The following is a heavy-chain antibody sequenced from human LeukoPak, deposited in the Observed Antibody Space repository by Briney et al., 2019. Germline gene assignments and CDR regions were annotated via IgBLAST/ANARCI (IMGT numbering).Heavy chain of an antibody. D-gene: IGHD3-9*01. Sequence: GGSLRLSCAASGSVFSTYAMHWVRQAPGKGLEYVSGISGNGGYTDYANSVKGRFTISRDNFKNTLYLQMGSLRAEDTAVYYCARHEVDILTYYFDYWGQGTLVTVSS. CDR2: ISGNGGYT. V-gene: IGHV3-64*01. J-gene: IGHJ4*02. CDR1: GSVFSTYA. CDR3: ARHEVDILTYYFDY.